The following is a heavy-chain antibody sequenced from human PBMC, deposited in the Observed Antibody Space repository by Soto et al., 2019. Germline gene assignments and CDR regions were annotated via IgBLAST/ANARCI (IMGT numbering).Heavy chain of an antibody. CDR3: ARDRSPDSDFWNGNPIGYYYYGMDV. J-gene: IGHJ6*02. Sequence: SETLSLTCTVSGGALSNFYWNWIRQPPGKGLEWIGYIFDSGITNYNPSLKSRVAISVDTSKNQFSLKLRSVTAADTAIYYCARDRSPDSDFWNGNPIGYYYYGMDVWGQGTTVTVSS. D-gene: IGHD3-3*01. CDR2: IFDSGIT. CDR1: GGALSNFY. V-gene: IGHV4-59*01.